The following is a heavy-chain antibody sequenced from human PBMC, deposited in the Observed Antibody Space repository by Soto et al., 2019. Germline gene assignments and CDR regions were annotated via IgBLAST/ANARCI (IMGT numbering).Heavy chain of an antibody. D-gene: IGHD3-9*01. Sequence: SETLSLTCTVSGGSISSYYWSWIRQPPGKGLEWIGYIYYSGSTNYNPSLKSRVTISVDTSKNQFSLKLSSVTAADTAVYYCARVLEYYDILTGYPYDDAFDIWGQGTMVTVSS. CDR3: ARVLEYYDILTGYPYDDAFDI. V-gene: IGHV4-59*01. CDR1: GGSISSYY. CDR2: IYYSGST. J-gene: IGHJ3*02.